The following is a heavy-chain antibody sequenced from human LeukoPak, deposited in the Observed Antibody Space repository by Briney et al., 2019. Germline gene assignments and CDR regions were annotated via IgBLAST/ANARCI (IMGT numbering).Heavy chain of an antibody. CDR3: AKVSQQWLVRGPFDY. CDR1: GFTFDDYA. J-gene: IGHJ4*02. D-gene: IGHD6-19*01. V-gene: IGHV3-9*01. CDR2: ISWNSGSI. Sequence: PGRSLRLSCAASGFTFDDYAMPWVRQAPGKGLERVSGISWNSGSIGYADSVKGRFTISRDNAKNSLYLQMNSLRAEDTALYYCAKVSQQWLVRGPFDYWGQGTLVTVSS.